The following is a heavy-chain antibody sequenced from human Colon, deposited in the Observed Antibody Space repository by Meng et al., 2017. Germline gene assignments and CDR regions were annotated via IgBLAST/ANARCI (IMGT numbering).Heavy chain of an antibody. D-gene: IGHD3-22*01. CDR3: ARGSRGDYYDSSVPCDY. V-gene: IGHV1-8*03. Sequence: ASVKVSRKASGYTLTSYDINWVRQATGQGLEWMGWMNPNSGNTGYAQKFQGRVTINRNTSISTAYMELSSLRSEDTAVYYRARGSRGDYYDSSVPCDYWGQGTLVTVSS. J-gene: IGHJ4*02. CDR1: GYTLTSYD. CDR2: MNPNSGNT.